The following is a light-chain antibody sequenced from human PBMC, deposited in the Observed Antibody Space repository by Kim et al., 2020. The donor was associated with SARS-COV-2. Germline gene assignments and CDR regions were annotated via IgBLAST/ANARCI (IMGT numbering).Light chain of an antibody. CDR3: NSRDSSDNHVV. V-gene: IGLV3-19*01. J-gene: IGLJ2*01. CDR2: GKN. CDR1: ILRSYY. Sequence: SSELTQDPAVSVALGQTVRITCQGDILRSYYASWYQQKPGQAPLLVIYGKNNRPSGIPDRFSGSSSGNTASLTITGAQAEDEADYYCNSRDSSDNHVVFG.